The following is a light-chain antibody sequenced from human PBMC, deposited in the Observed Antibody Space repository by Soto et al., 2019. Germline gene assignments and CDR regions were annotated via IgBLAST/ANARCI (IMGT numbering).Light chain of an antibody. Sequence: EIVLTQSPGTLSLSPRERATLSCRASQSISSRNLAWYQQKPGQAPRLLIYGTSSRATGIPDRFTGSGYVTDFTLTINRLEPEDFAVYYCQQYSDLPYTFGHGTKLEVK. CDR2: GTS. J-gene: IGKJ2*01. CDR1: QSISSRN. V-gene: IGKV3-20*01. CDR3: QQYSDLPYT.